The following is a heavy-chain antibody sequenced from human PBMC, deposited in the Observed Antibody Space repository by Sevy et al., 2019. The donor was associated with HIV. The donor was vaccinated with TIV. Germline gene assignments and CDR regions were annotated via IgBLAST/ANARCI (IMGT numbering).Heavy chain of an antibody. CDR2: INWNGGST. J-gene: IGHJ4*02. Sequence: GVSLRLSCAASGFTFDDYGMSWVRQVPGKGLEWVSSINWNGGSTSYTDFVKGRFTISRDNAKNSLFLQVNSLRAEDTALYYCAREKSCGGACYYFDYWGQGVLVTVSS. V-gene: IGHV3-20*04. CDR3: AREKSCGGACYYFDY. D-gene: IGHD2-21*02. CDR1: GFTFDDYG.